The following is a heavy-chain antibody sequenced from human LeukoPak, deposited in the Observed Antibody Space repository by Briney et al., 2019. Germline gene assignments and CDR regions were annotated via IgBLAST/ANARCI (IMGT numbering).Heavy chain of an antibody. Sequence: MPSETLSLTCTVSGDSISSYYWSWIRQPARKGLEWIGRISTSGSTNYNPSLKSRVSMSIDTSKNQFSLKLYSVTAADTAVYYCARGKRGSSSWAVYYYYMDVWGTGTTVTVSS. V-gene: IGHV4-4*07. CDR2: ISTSGST. CDR3: ARGKRGSSSWAVYYYYMDV. J-gene: IGHJ6*03. D-gene: IGHD6-13*01. CDR1: GDSISSYY.